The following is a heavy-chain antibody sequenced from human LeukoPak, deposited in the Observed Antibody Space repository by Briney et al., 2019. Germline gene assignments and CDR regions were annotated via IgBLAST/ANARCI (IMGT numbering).Heavy chain of an antibody. CDR2: INHSGST. CDR3: ARLLMYYYGSGSYYRLGAFDI. D-gene: IGHD3-10*01. CDR1: GGSINSYY. V-gene: IGHV4-34*01. J-gene: IGHJ3*02. Sequence: PSETLSLTCTVSGGSINSYYWSWIRQPPGKGLEWIGEINHSGSTNYNPSLKSRVTISVDTSKNQFSLKLSSVTAADTAVYYCARLLMYYYGSGSYYRLGAFDIWGQGTMVTVSS.